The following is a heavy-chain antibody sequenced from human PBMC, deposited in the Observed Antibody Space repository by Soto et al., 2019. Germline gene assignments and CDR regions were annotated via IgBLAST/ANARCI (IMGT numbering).Heavy chain of an antibody. CDR3: TRAPRGYFGMDV. Sequence: QVQLQESGPGLVKPSETLSLTCIVSGGSISSYYWNWIRQPPGKRLEWIGYIEYSGSTDYNPSLKRRVTISVDTSKNQFSLKLTSVTAADTALYYCTRAPRGYFGMDVWGQGTTVTVS. CDR2: IEYSGST. J-gene: IGHJ6*02. CDR1: GGSISSYY. V-gene: IGHV4-59*01. D-gene: IGHD6-13*01.